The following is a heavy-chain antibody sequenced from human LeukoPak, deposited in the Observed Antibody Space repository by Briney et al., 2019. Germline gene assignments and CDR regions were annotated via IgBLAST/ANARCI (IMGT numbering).Heavy chain of an antibody. V-gene: IGHV3-23*01. J-gene: IGHJ4*02. CDR2: ISGSGGNT. CDR3: AKDPTYYYDSSGYPPDY. CDR1: GFTFNNYA. D-gene: IGHD3-22*01. Sequence: GGSLRLSCAASGFTFNNYAMSWVRQAPGKGLEWVPVISGSGGNTHYADSVKGRFTISRDISKNTLYLQMNSLRAEDTAVYYCAKDPTYYYDSSGYPPDYWGQGTLVTVSS.